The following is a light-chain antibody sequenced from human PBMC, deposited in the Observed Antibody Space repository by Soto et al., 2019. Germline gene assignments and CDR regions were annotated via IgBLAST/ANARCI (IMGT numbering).Light chain of an antibody. CDR2: WAS. CDR3: QQYESTPPT. Sequence: DIVMTQSPDSLAVSLAGRATINCKSSQSVLYSSNNKNYLAWYQQRPGQPPKLLIYWASTRESGVPDRFSGSGSGTDFTLTITSLQAEDVAVYYCQQYESTPPTFGQGTKLEIK. J-gene: IGKJ2*01. V-gene: IGKV4-1*01. CDR1: QSVLYSSNNKNY.